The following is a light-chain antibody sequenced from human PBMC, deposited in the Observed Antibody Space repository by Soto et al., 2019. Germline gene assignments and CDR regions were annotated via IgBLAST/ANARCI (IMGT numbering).Light chain of an antibody. CDR1: SSNIGKNY. CDR3: GTWDSSLSAGV. V-gene: IGLV1-51*01. Sequence: QSVLTQPPSVSAAPGQKVTISCSGSSSNIGKNYVSWYQQLPGTAPKLLIYDNDKRPSGIPDRFSGSKSGTSATLGITGLQTGDEPDYYCGTWDSSLSAGVFGGGTKLTVL. J-gene: IGLJ2*01. CDR2: DND.